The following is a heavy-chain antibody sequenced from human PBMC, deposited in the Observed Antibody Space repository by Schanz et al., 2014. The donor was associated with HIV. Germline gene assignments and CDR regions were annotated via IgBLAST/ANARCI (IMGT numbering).Heavy chain of an antibody. Sequence: DVQLVESGGSLVQPGGSLRLSCAASGFRFRSYWMSWVRQAPGKGLEWVANIKEDGIEKYHADSVKGRFTISRDNSKNTLYLQMNSLRAEDTAIYHCGTYNYGSGHDYWGQGTLVTVSS. CDR1: GFRFRSYW. J-gene: IGHJ4*02. D-gene: IGHD3-10*01. V-gene: IGHV3-7*03. CDR3: GTYNYGSGHDY. CDR2: IKEDGIEK.